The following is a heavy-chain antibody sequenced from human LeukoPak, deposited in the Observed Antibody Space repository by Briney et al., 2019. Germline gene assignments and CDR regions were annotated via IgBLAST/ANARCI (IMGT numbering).Heavy chain of an antibody. V-gene: IGHV3-30-3*01. D-gene: IGHD2-2*01. CDR2: ISYDGSNK. J-gene: IGHJ6*02. Sequence: PGGSLRLSCAASGFTFSSYAMHWVRQAPGKGLEWVAVISYDGSNKYYADSVKGRLTISRDNSKNTLYLQMNSLRAEDTAVYYCASWGVVPAAMGMSYYYGMDVWGQGTTVTVSS. CDR3: ASWGVVPAAMGMSYYYGMDV. CDR1: GFTFSSYA.